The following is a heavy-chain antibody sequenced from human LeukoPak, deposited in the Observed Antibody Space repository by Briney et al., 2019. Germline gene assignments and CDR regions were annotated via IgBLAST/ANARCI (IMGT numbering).Heavy chain of an antibody. J-gene: IGHJ6*02. CDR3: ARDLKYQLLYIDYYYYYGMDV. D-gene: IGHD2-2*02. CDR2: ISYDGSNK. V-gene: IGHV3-30*04. CDR1: GFTFSSYA. Sequence: QAGGSLRLSCAASGFTFSSYAMHWVRQAPGKGLEWVAVISYDGSNKYYADSVKGRFTISRDNSKNTLYLQMNSLRAEDTAVYYCARDLKYQLLYIDYYYYYGMDVWGQGTTVTVSS.